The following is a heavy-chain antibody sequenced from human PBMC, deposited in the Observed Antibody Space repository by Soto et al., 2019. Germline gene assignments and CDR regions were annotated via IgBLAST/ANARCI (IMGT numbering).Heavy chain of an antibody. D-gene: IGHD2-2*01. J-gene: IGHJ6*02. V-gene: IGHV3-21*01. CDR3: ASHIVVVPDAAGHYYYYGMAV. CDR1: GFTFSSYS. CDR2: ISSSSSYI. Sequence: PGGSLRLSCAASGFTFSSYSMNWVRQAPGKGLEWVSSISSSSSYIYYADSVKGRFTISRDNAKNSLYLQMNSLRAEDTAVYYCASHIVVVPDAAGHYYYYGMAVRGQGTTVIVSS.